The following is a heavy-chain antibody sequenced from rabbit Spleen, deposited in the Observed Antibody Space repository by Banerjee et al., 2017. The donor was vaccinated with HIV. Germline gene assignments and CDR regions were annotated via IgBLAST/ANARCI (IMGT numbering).Heavy chain of an antibody. Sequence: QSLEESGGGLVKPGASLTLTCTASGFSFSSGYDMCWVRQAPGKGLEWIGCIYTGSSGSTYYASWAKGRFTITRSTSLNTVTLQMTSLTAADTATYFCAKSANWNRYYFDLWGQGTLVTVS. J-gene: IGHJ4*01. CDR3: AKSANWNRYYFDL. CDR2: IYTGSSGST. D-gene: IGHD6-1*01. CDR1: GFSFSSGYD. V-gene: IGHV1S40*01.